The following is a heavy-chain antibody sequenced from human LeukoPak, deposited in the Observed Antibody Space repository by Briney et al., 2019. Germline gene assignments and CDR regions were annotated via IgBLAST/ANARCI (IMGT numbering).Heavy chain of an antibody. CDR1: GYTFTGYY. J-gene: IGHJ4*02. CDR2: INPNSGDT. Sequence: ASVKVSCKASGYTFTGYYMHWVRQAPGQGLEWMGWINPNSGDTNYAQKFQGRVTVTRDTSISTAYMELSSLRSEDTAVYYCARGSSVGPDYWGQGTLVTVSS. D-gene: IGHD1-26*01. V-gene: IGHV1-2*02. CDR3: ARGSSVGPDY.